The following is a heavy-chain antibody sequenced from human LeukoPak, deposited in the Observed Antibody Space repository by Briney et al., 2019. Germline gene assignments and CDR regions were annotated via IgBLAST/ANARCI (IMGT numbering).Heavy chain of an antibody. CDR1: GGTFISYA. J-gene: IGHJ6*03. CDR3: ARAPSSSWQTYYYYMDV. D-gene: IGHD6-13*01. V-gene: IGHV1-69*13. Sequence: ASVKVSCKASGGTFISYAISWVRQAPGQGLEWMGGIIPIFGTANYAQKFQGRVTITADESTSTAYMELSSLRSEDTAAYYCARAPSSSWQTYYYYMDVWGKGTTVTVSS. CDR2: IIPIFGTA.